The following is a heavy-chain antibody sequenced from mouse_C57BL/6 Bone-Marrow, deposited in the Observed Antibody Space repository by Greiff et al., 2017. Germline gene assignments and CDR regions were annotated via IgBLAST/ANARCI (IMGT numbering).Heavy chain of an antibody. V-gene: IGHV1-81*01. D-gene: IGHD1-1*01. Sequence: VKLVESGADLARPGASVKLSCNASGYTFTSYGISWVKQSTGQGLEWIGEIYPRSGNTSYNEKFKGKATLTADKSASTAYVELRRLTSEDSAVYVCARRYYGGSWWYFDDWGKGTTVTVSS. CDR2: IYPRSGNT. J-gene: IGHJ1*03. CDR1: GYTFTSYG. CDR3: ARRYYGGSWWYFDD.